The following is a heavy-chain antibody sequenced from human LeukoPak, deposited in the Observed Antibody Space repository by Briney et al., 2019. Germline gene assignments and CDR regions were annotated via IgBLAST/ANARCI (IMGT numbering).Heavy chain of an antibody. CDR3: ARDLSGIAGYTYGRGIDY. V-gene: IGHV3-7*01. J-gene: IGHJ4*02. D-gene: IGHD5-18*01. CDR1: GFTFSSHW. CDR2: IKKDGSEK. Sequence: GGSLRLSCAASGFTFSSHWMSWVRQAPGKGLEWGANIKKDGSEKYYVDAVKGRFTISRENAKTSLYLQMNSLRAEDTAVYYCARDLSGIAGYTYGRGIDYWGQGTLVTVSS.